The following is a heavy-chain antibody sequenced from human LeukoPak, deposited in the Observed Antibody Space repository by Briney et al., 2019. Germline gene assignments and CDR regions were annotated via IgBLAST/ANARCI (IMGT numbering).Heavy chain of an antibody. V-gene: IGHV4-34*01. Sequence: PSETLSLTCAVYGGSFSGYYWTWIRLRPGEGLEWIGDINHSGSTHYNPSLKSRVTISVDTSNNQFSLKLHSVTAADTAVYYCARGFPSSSRWFDPWGQGTLVTVSS. CDR1: GGSFSGYY. J-gene: IGHJ5*02. CDR3: ARGFPSSSRWFDP. D-gene: IGHD6-6*01. CDR2: INHSGST.